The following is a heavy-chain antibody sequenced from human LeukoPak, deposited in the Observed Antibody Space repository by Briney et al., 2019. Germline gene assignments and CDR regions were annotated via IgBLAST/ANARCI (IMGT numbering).Heavy chain of an antibody. V-gene: IGHV3-23*01. CDR1: GFTFSSHA. D-gene: IGHD2-21*01. Sequence: GGSLRLSCAASGFTFSSHAMSWVRQVPGKGLEWVSAISGSGGSTYYADSVKGRFTISRDNSKNTLYLQMNSLRAEDTAVYYCAKVLGGEVVLPFDIWGQGTMVTVSS. J-gene: IGHJ3*02. CDR3: AKVLGGEVVLPFDI. CDR2: ISGSGGST.